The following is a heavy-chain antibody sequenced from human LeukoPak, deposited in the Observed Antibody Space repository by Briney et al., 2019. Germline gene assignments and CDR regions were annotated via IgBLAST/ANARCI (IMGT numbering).Heavy chain of an antibody. CDR1: GGSISSGGYS. CDR3: ARDHGYFDL. J-gene: IGHJ2*01. CDR2: IYYSGST. V-gene: IGHV4-30-4*07. Sequence: SETLSLTCAVSGGSISSGGYSWSWIRQPPGKGLEWIGYIYYSGSTYYNPSLKSRVTISVDTSKNQFSLKLSSVTAADTAVYYCARDHGYFDLWGRGTLVTVSS.